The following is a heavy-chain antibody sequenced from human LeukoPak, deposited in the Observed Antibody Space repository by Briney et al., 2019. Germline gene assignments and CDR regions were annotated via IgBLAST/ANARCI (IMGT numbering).Heavy chain of an antibody. CDR2: IVGSGGST. CDR1: GFTFSSYA. CDR3: AKDGGTIFGSGSVVFYFDY. D-gene: IGHD3-3*01. Sequence: GALRLSCAASGFTFSSYAMSWVRQAPGKGLEWVSGIVGSGGSTYYADSVKGRFTISRDNFKNTMYLEMNSLRAEDTAVYYCAKDGGTIFGSGSVVFYFDYWGQGNLVTVSS. J-gene: IGHJ4*02. V-gene: IGHV3-23*01.